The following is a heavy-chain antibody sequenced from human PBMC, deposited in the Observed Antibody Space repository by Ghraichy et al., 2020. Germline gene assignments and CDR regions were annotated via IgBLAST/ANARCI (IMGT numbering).Heavy chain of an antibody. J-gene: IGHJ4*02. CDR3: VRAGGNSASGFDS. CDR2: VIHDGSST. V-gene: IGHV3-74*01. Sequence: GESLNISCAASGFTFSNSWIHWVRQAPGKGLVWVSRVIHDGSSTTYADSVKGRFTISRDNAMNTVYLQMNSLRAEDTAVYYCVRAGGNSASGFDSWGQGTLVTVSS. CDR1: GFTFSNSW. D-gene: IGHD4-23*01.